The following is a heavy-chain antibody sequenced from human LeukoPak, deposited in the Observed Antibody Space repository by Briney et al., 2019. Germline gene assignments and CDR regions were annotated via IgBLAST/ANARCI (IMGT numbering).Heavy chain of an antibody. J-gene: IGHJ3*02. CDR3: ARTRWELLFAFDI. Sequence: SETLSLTCTVSGGSISSYYWSWIRQPPGKGLEWIGYIYYSGSTNYNPSLKSRVTISVDTSKNQFSLKLSSVTAADTAAYYCARTRWELLFAFDIWGQGIMVTVS. V-gene: IGHV4-59*12. D-gene: IGHD1-26*01. CDR1: GGSISSYY. CDR2: IYYSGST.